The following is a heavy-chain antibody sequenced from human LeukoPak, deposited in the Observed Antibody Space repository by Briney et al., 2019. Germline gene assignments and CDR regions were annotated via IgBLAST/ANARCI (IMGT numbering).Heavy chain of an antibody. CDR2: ISYGGSNK. V-gene: IGHV3-30*18. D-gene: IGHD2-15*01. Sequence: PGGSLRLSCAASGFTFSSYGIHWVRQAPGKGLEWVAVISYGGSNKYYADSVKGRFTISRDNSKSTLYLQMNSLRGEDTAVYYCAKDLKSGYCSGGSCHSTDFRGQGTLVTVSS. J-gene: IGHJ4*02. CDR3: AKDLKSGYCSGGSCHSTDF. CDR1: GFTFSSYG.